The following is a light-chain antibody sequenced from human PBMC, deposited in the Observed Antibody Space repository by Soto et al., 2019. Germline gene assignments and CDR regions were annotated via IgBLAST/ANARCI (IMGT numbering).Light chain of an antibody. J-gene: IGKJ5*01. Sequence: AIQLTQSPSSLSASVGDRVTITCRASQGISSALAWYQQKPGKAPKLLIYDATSLESGVPSRFSGSGSGPVFTFPFSSLQPKDFETFYCQHFNSPSTPFGQGTRREIK. V-gene: IGKV1-13*02. CDR1: QGISSA. CDR3: QHFNSPSTP. CDR2: DAT.